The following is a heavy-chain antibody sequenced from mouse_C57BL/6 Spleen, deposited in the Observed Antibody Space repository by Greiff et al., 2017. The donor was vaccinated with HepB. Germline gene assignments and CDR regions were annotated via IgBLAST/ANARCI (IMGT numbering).Heavy chain of an antibody. V-gene: IGHV1-76*01. J-gene: IGHJ1*03. CDR1: GYTFTDYY. CDR3: ARRYYYGSSYWYFDV. CDR2: IYPGSGNT. Sequence: QVQLQQSGAELVRPGASVKLSCKASGYTFTDYYINWVKQRPGQGLEWIARIYPGSGNTYYNEKFKGKATLTAEKSSSTAYMQLSSLTSEDSAVYFCARRYYYGSSYWYFDVGGTGTTVTVSS. D-gene: IGHD1-1*01.